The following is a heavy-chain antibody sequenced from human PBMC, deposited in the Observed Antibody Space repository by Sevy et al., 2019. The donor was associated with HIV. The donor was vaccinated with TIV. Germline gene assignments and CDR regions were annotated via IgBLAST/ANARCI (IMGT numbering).Heavy chain of an antibody. CDR1: GGTFSSYA. J-gene: IGHJ5*02. D-gene: IGHD3-3*01. CDR2: IIPIFGTA. CDR3: ARAQLRFLEWLSWFDP. V-gene: IGHV1-69*13. Sequence: SVKVSCKASGGTFSSYAISWVRQAPGQGLEWMGGIIPIFGTANYAQKFQGRVTITADESTSTAYMELSSLRSEDTAVYYCARAQLRFLEWLSWFDPWGQGTLVTVSS.